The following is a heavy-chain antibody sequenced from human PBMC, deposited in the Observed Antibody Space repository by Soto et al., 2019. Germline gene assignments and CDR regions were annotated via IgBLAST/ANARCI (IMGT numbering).Heavy chain of an antibody. J-gene: IGHJ4*02. V-gene: IGHV1-45*02. Sequence: QMQLVQSGAEVKKTGSSVTVSCKALGNTFTYRYLHWVRQAPGQALEWMGWITPFSGDVHYAQKFQERVTITRDRSINTDYMQMSSLRSEDTAMYFCAGGGAGSGPVTWELPDHWGQGTLVTVSS. CDR1: GNTFTYRY. CDR3: AGGGAGSGPVTWELPDH. CDR2: ITPFSGDV. D-gene: IGHD1-26*01.